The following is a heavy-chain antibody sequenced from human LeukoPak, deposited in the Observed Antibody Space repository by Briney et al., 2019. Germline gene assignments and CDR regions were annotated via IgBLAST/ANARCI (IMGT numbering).Heavy chain of an antibody. J-gene: IGHJ4*02. CDR3: VRDTPTTGTRYFPY. V-gene: IGHV3-30*02. D-gene: IGHD1-1*01. Sequence: PGGSLRLSCVASEFTFSSYGMHWVRQAPGKGLEWVAYIRYDGSDKYYADSVKGRFTISRDNPKNTLYLQMNSLRAEDTAVYYCVRDTPTTGTRYFPYWGQGTLVTVSS. CDR1: EFTFSSYG. CDR2: IRYDGSDK.